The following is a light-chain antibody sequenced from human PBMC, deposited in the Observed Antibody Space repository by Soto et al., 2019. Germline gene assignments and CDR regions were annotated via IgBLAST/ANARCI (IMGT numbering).Light chain of an antibody. CDR3: SSYTTSSTWV. J-gene: IGLJ3*02. Sequence: QLVLTQPASVSGSPGQSITISCTGTSSDVGGYNYVSWCQQHPGKAPKLMIYDVTNRPSGVSSRFSGSKSGNTASLTISGLQAEDEADYYCSSYTTSSTWVFGGGTKLTVL. V-gene: IGLV2-14*01. CDR1: SSDVGGYNY. CDR2: DVT.